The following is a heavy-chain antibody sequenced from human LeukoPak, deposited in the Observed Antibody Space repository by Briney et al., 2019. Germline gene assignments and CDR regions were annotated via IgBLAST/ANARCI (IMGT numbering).Heavy chain of an antibody. CDR1: GFTFSSYG. Sequence: GGSLRLSCAASGFTFSSYGMHWVRQAPGKGLEWVTFIRSDGSNKYYADSLKGRFTISRDNSKNTLYLQMNSLRVEDTAVYYCARHEWQDYYGSGSYYNSNWFDPWGQGTLVTVSS. CDR2: IRSDGSNK. CDR3: ARHEWQDYYGSGSYYNSNWFDP. D-gene: IGHD3-10*01. V-gene: IGHV3-30*02. J-gene: IGHJ5*02.